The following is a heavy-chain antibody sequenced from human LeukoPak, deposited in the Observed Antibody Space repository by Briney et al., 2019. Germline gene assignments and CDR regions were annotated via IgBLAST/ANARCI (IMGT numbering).Heavy chain of an antibody. J-gene: IGHJ5*02. CDR1: GFTFSNAW. Sequence: PGGSLRLSCATSGFTFSNAWMNWVRQAPGKGLEWVGRIRSNSDGGTIDYAAPVKGIFTLSRDDSKTTLYLQMNSLQTEDTAVYYCATDFYDSTWGQGTLVTVSS. CDR2: IRSNSDGGTI. CDR3: ATDFYDST. D-gene: IGHD3-22*01. V-gene: IGHV3-15*07.